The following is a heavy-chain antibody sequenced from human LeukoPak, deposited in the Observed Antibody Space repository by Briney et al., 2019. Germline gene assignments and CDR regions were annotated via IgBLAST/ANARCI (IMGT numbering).Heavy chain of an antibody. V-gene: IGHV4-34*01. CDR2: INHSGST. J-gene: IGHJ4*02. CDR3: ARGRPGGSFDY. Sequence: TSETLSLTCAVYGGSFSGYYGSWIRQPPGKGLEWIGEINHSGSTNYNPSLKGRVTISVDTSKNQFSLKLSSVTAADTAVYYCARGRPGGSFDYWGQGTLVTVSS. CDR1: GGSFSGYY. D-gene: IGHD3-16*01.